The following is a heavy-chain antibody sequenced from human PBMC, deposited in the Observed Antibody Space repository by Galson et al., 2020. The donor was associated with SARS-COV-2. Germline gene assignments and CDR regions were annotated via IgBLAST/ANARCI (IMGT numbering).Heavy chain of an antibody. J-gene: IGHJ6*02. CDR3: ARDSIAVAGTNYYYGMDV. CDR2: ISSSGSTI. Sequence: SCAASGFTFSDYYMSWIRQAPGKGLEWVSYISSSGSTIYYADSVKGRFTISRDNAKNSLYLQMNSLRAEDTAVYYCARDSIAVAGTNYYYGMDVWGQGTTVTVSS. CDR1: GFTFSDYY. V-gene: IGHV3-11*01. D-gene: IGHD6-19*01.